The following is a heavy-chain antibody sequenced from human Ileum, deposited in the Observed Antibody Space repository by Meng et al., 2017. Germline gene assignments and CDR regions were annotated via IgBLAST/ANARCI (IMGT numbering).Heavy chain of an antibody. J-gene: IGHJ4*02. Sequence: EVRLVESGGGLVQPGGSLRLSCAASGFSVSNYAMDWVRQAPGKGLEWISTIGSTTYYADSVKGRFTVSRDTSKNTLYLQMNSLRAEDAAVYYCARGCNNINCYFRNWGQGTLVTVSS. D-gene: IGHD2-21*01. CDR2: IGSTT. V-gene: IGHV3-23*04. CDR3: ARGCNNINCYFRN. CDR1: GFSVSNYA.